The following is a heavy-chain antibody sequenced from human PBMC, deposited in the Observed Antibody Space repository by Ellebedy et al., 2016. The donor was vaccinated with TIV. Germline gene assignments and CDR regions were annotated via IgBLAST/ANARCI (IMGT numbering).Heavy chain of an antibody. Sequence: GESLKISCAASGFTFSDYYMTWIRQAPGKGLEWVSHISSRGTSAYYADSVKGRFTMSRDNAENSLYLQMNNLRAEDTAVYYCARDRGSDSYSYDHNTDVWGQGTTVSVSS. CDR3: ARDRGSDSYSYDHNTDV. CDR1: GFTFSDYY. D-gene: IGHD2-21*02. J-gene: IGHJ6*02. V-gene: IGHV3-11*04. CDR2: ISSRGTSA.